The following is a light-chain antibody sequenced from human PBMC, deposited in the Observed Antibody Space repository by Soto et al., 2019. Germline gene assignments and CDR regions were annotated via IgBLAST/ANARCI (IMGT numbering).Light chain of an antibody. Sequence: IHLTHSPSFLSASVGEIVTITFRASQGISSWLAWYQQKPGKAPKLLIYAASSLESGVPSRFSGSGSGTEFALTISSLQPEDFATYYCLQHNNYPWTFGQGTKVDIK. V-gene: IGKV1-9*01. CDR3: LQHNNYPWT. CDR1: QGISSW. J-gene: IGKJ1*01. CDR2: AAS.